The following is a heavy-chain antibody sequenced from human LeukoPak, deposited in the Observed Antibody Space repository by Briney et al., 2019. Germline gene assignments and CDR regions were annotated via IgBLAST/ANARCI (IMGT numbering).Heavy chain of an antibody. CDR3: ARLPLYSSSPRYYFDY. CDR1: GYRFTDHW. V-gene: IGHV5-51*01. CDR2: INPVDSET. D-gene: IGHD6-13*01. J-gene: IGHJ4*02. Sequence: GESLKISCKGSGYRFTDHWIAWVRQMPGKGLECMGIINPVDSETRYSPSFQGQVTISVDKSITTASLQWSSLRASDTAMYYCARLPLYSSSPRYYFDYWGQGTLVTVSS.